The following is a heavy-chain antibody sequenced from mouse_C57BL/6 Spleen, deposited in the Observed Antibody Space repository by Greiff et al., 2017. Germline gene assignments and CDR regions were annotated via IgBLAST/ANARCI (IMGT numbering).Heavy chain of an antibody. D-gene: IGHD1-1*01. CDR2: INPNNGGT. J-gene: IGHJ4*01. Sequence: DVQLQESGPELVKPGASVKMSCKASGYTFTDYNLHWVKQSHGKSLEWLGYINPNNGGTSYNQKFKGKATLTVNKSSSTAYMALRSLTSEDSAVDYFARATVVAKGYAMDYWGQGTSVTVSS. V-gene: IGHV1-22*01. CDR1: GYTFTDYN. CDR3: ARATVVAKGYAMDY.